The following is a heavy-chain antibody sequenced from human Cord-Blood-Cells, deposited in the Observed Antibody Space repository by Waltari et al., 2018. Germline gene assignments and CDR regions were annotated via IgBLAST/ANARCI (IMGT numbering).Heavy chain of an antibody. V-gene: IGHV4-39*01. CDR3: ARRESDSSLDY. J-gene: IGHJ4*02. D-gene: IGHD6-13*01. CDR1: GGSISSSSSY. Sequence: QLQLQESGPGLVKPSENLSLTCTVSGGSISSSSSYWGGIRQPPGKGLEWIGSIYYSGSTYYNPSLKSRVTISVDTSKNQFSLKLSSVTAADTAVYYCARRESDSSLDYWGQGTLVTVSS. CDR2: IYYSGST.